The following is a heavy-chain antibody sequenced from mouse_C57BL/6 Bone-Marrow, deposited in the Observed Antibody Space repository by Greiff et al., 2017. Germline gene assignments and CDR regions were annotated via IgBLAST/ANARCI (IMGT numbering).Heavy chain of an antibody. Sequence: EVMLVESGGGLVKPGGSLKLSCAASGFTFSDYGMHWVRQAPEKGLEWVAYISSGSSTIYYADTVKGRFTISRDNAKNTLYLQMSSLKSEDTAMYYCARQGYDYLDYWGQGTTLTVSS. D-gene: IGHD2-3*01. J-gene: IGHJ2*01. CDR1: GFTFSDYG. CDR3: ARQGYDYLDY. V-gene: IGHV5-17*03. CDR2: ISSGSSTI.